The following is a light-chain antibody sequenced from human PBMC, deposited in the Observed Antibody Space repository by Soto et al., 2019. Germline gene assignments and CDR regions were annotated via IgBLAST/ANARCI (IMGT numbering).Light chain of an antibody. CDR2: AAF. Sequence: DIQMTQSPSSLSASVGDRVTITCRASQDIRNNVGWYQQKPGKAPKRLIYAAFSLQSGVPSRFSGSGSGTEFTLTISSLQPGDFATYYCLQHNDYPLTFGGGTKVEIK. CDR3: LQHNDYPLT. V-gene: IGKV1-17*01. J-gene: IGKJ4*01. CDR1: QDIRNN.